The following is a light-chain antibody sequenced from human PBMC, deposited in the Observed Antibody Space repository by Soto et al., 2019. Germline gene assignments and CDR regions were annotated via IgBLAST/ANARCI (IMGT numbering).Light chain of an antibody. V-gene: IGLV2-23*02. CDR3: CSYAGSSTYV. J-gene: IGLJ1*01. CDR1: SSDVGSYNL. CDR2: EVS. Sequence: QSVLTPPASVFGSPGQSITISCTGTSSDVGSYNLVSWYQQHAGKAPKLMIYEVSERPSGVSNRFSGSKSGNTASLTISGLQAEDEADYYCCSYAGSSTYVFGTGTKVTVL.